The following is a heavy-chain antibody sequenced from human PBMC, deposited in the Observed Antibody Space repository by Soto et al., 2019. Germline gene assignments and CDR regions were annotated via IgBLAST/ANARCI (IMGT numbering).Heavy chain of an antibody. J-gene: IGHJ6*02. CDR2: IIPISGTA. CDR3: ASSQGSSTSLEIYYYYYYGMDV. D-gene: IGHD2-2*01. Sequence: QVQLVQSGAEVKKPGSSVKVSCKASGGTFSSYAISWVRQAPGQGLEWMGGIIPISGTANYAQKFQGRVTITADESTSRAYMELSSLRSEDTAVYYCASSQGSSTSLEIYYYYYYGMDVWGQGTTVTVSS. CDR1: GGTFSSYA. V-gene: IGHV1-69*01.